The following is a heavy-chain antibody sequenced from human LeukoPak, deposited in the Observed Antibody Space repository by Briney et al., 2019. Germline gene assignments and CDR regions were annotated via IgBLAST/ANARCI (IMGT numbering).Heavy chain of an antibody. CDR3: AHGRNLGRSSLVITFDI. CDR1: GFSLSTNGMG. D-gene: IGHD1-1*01. Sequence: SGPTLVNPTETLTLTCTFSGFSLSTNGMGVGWIRQSPGRALEWLALIFWDDDKRYSPSLRDRLTITKDTSKNQVVLTLTNVHPVDTATYYCAHGRNLGRSSLVITFDIWGQGTVVTVSS. CDR2: IFWDDDK. V-gene: IGHV2-5*02. J-gene: IGHJ3*02.